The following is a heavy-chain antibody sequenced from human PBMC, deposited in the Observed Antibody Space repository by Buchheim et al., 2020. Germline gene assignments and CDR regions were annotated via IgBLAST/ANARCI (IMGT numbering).Heavy chain of an antibody. CDR1: GFSFNSYD. Sequence: EVQLVESGGGLVQPGGFLRLSCAASGFSFNSYDMNWVRQTPGKGLEWVSYISSGGHTIFYADSVRGRFTISRDNAKNSLYLQMNTLRAEDTAVYYCVRVNSAWPYYFDYWGQGTL. D-gene: IGHD6-19*01. J-gene: IGHJ4*02. CDR2: ISSGGHTI. CDR3: VRVNSAWPYYFDY. V-gene: IGHV3-48*03.